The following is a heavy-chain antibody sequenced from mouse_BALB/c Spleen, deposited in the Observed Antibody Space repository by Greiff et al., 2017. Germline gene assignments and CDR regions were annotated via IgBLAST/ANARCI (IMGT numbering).Heavy chain of an antibody. V-gene: IGHV1S81*02. CDR1: GYTFTSYW. D-gene: IGHD1-2*01. CDR2: INPSNGRT. CDR3: ARTYGYVYYFDY. Sequence: QVQLKQSGAELVKPGASVKLSCKASGYTFTSYWMHWVKQRPGQGLEWIGEINPSNGRTNYNEKFKSKATLTVDKSSSTAYMQLSSLTSEDSAVYYCARTYGYVYYFDYWGQGTTLTVSS. J-gene: IGHJ2*01.